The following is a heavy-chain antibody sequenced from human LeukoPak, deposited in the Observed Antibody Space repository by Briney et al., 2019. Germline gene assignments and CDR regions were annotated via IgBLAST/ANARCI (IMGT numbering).Heavy chain of an antibody. CDR3: AKTTHYDIFTGLDY. J-gene: IGHJ4*02. V-gene: IGHV3-23*01. CDR1: EFTFSSYV. CDR2: ISGRGDDT. D-gene: IGHD3-9*01. Sequence: PGGSLRPSCAASEFTFSSYVMSWVRQAPGKGLEWVSGISGRGDDTYYADSVKGRFTISRDNSKNTLYLQMNSLRAEDTAIYYCAKTTHYDIFTGLDYWGQGTLVTVSS.